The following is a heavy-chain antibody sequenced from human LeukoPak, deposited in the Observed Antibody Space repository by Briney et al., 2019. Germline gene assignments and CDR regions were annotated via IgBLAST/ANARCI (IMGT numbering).Heavy chain of an antibody. CDR2: INPNSGGT. Sequence: GASVKVSCKVSGYTFTGYYMHWVRQAPGQGLEWMGWINPNSGGTNYAQKFQGRVTMTRDTSISTAYMELSRLRSDDTAVYYCARTYYDFWSGYYRELYYYYMDVWGKGTTVTVSS. D-gene: IGHD3-3*01. V-gene: IGHV1-2*02. J-gene: IGHJ6*03. CDR1: GYTFTGYY. CDR3: ARTYYDFWSGYYRELYYYYMDV.